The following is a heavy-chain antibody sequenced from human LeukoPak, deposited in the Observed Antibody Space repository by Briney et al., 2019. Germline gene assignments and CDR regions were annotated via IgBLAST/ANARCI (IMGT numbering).Heavy chain of an antibody. V-gene: IGHV4-61*01. CDR1: GGSVSSGCYY. CDR3: ARVSYYGSGSYFLDY. CDR2: IYYSGST. Sequence: PSETLSLTSTVSGGSVSSGCYYWSWLRQPPWKGLEWFGYIYYSGSTNYNPSLKSRVTISVDTSKNQFSLKLSSVTAADTAVYYCARVSYYGSGSYFLDYWGQGTLVTVSS. D-gene: IGHD3-10*01. J-gene: IGHJ4*02.